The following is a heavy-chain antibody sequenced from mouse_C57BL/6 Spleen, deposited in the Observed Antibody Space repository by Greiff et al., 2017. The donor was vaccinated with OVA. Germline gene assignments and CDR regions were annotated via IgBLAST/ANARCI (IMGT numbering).Heavy chain of an antibody. CDR2: IDPSDSYT. D-gene: IGHD2-4*01. J-gene: IGHJ2*01. V-gene: IGHV1-50*01. CDR3: ARRKGYDYSCDY. CDR1: GYTFTSYW. Sequence: QVQLQQPGAELVKPGASVKLSCKASGYTFTSYWMQWVKQRPGQGLEWIGEIDPSDSYTNYNQKFKGKATLTVDTSSSTAYMQLSSLTSEDSAVYYCARRKGYDYSCDYWGQGTTLTVSS.